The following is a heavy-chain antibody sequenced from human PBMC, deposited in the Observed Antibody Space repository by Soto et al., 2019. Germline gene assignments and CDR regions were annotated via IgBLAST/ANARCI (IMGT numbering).Heavy chain of an antibody. CDR2: ISAYNGNT. CDR1: GYTFTNYG. Sequence: QVQLVQSGAEVKKPGASVKVSCKASGYTFTNYGISWVRQAPGQGLEWMGWISAYNGNTKHAQKLQGRVTMTTDTSTSTDYMELRSLRSDVKAVYYCARGVGSGSYYNQYNWFDPWGQGTLVTFSS. V-gene: IGHV1-18*01. J-gene: IGHJ5*02. CDR3: ARGVGSGSYYNQYNWFDP. D-gene: IGHD3-10*01.